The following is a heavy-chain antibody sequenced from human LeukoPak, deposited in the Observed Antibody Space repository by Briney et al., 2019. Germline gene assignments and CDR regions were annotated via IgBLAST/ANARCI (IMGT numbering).Heavy chain of an antibody. CDR1: GFTFNTHA. D-gene: IGHD3-10*01. CDR3: AEDRPNFYETSGSYYKIKGDF. CDR2: ITSSGRTP. Sequence: PGGSLRLSCEASGFTFNTHAMSWVRQAPGKGLEWVASITSSGRTPYYTDSVKRRFTISRDNSKNTLYLQMNSLRGEDTAVYYCAEDRPNFYETSGSYYKIKGDFWGQGSLVTVSS. V-gene: IGHV3-23*01. J-gene: IGHJ4*02.